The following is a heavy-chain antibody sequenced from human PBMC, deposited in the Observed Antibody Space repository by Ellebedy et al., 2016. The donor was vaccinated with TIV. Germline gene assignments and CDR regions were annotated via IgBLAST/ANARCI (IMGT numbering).Heavy chain of an antibody. CDR3: AREGIAVAGYPFDY. D-gene: IGHD6-19*01. Sequence: GESLKISCAASGFTFSTYWMSWVRQAPGKGLERVANIKEDGSDITYADSVKGRFTISRDNSKNTLYLQMNSLRAEDTAVYYCAREGIAVAGYPFDYWGQGTLVTVSS. J-gene: IGHJ4*02. CDR2: IKEDGSDI. V-gene: IGHV3-7*01. CDR1: GFTFSTYW.